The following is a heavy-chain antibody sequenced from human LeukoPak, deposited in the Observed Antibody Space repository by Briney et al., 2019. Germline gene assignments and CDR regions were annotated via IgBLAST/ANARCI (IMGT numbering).Heavy chain of an antibody. D-gene: IGHD3-10*01. V-gene: IGHV3-7*01. CDR2: IKQDGSEK. CDR1: GFTFSSYW. Sequence: GGSLRLSCAASGFTFSSYWMSWVRQAPGKGLEWVANIKQDGSEKYYVDSVKGRFTISRDNAKNSLYLQMNSLRAEDTAVYYRARDPGLLWFGELLGAGDWFDPWGQGTLVTVSS. J-gene: IGHJ5*02. CDR3: ARDPGLLWFGELLGAGDWFDP.